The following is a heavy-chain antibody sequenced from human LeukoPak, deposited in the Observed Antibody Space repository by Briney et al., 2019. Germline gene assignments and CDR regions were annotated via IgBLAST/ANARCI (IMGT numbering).Heavy chain of an antibody. D-gene: IGHD2-2*01. J-gene: IGHJ6*03. V-gene: IGHV1-69*04. CDR1: GGTFSSYA. CDR3: ARRTGYCSSTSCYHYYYYMDV. CDR2: IIPILGIA. Sequence: ASVKVSCKASGGTFSSYAISWVRQAPGQGLEWMGRIIPILGIANYAQKFQGRVTITADKSTSTAYMELSSLRSEDTAVYYCARRTGYCSSTSCYHYYYYMDVWGKGTTVTVSS.